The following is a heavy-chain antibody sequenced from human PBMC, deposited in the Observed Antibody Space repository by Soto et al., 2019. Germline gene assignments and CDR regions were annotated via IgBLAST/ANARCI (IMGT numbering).Heavy chain of an antibody. Sequence: PSETLSLTCTVSGGSISSYYWSWIRQPPGKGLEWIGYIYYSGSANYNPSLKSRVTISVDTSKNQFSLKLSSVTAADTAVYYCARAWGYYFDYWGQGTLVTVSS. CDR3: ARAWGYYFDY. D-gene: IGHD3-16*01. CDR2: IYYSGSA. J-gene: IGHJ4*02. CDR1: GGSISSYY. V-gene: IGHV4-59*01.